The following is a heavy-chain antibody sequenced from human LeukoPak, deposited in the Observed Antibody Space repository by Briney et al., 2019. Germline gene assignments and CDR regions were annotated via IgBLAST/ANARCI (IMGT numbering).Heavy chain of an antibody. D-gene: IGHD1-26*01. CDR2: INHSGST. CDR1: GGSFIGYY. Sequence: SETLSLTCAVYGGSFIGYYWSWIRQPPGKGLEWIGEINHSGSTNYNPSLKSRVTISVDTSKNQFSLKLSSVTAADTAVYYCAIGGVGSYVYWGQGTLVTVSS. CDR3: AIGGVGSYVY. V-gene: IGHV4-34*01. J-gene: IGHJ4*02.